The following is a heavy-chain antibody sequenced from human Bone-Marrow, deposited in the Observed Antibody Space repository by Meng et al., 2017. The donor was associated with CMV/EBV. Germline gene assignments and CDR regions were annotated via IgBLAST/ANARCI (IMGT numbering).Heavy chain of an antibody. D-gene: IGHD1-26*01. CDR2: IIPILGIA. Sequence: SVKVSCKASGGTFSSYAISWVRQAPGQGLEWMGGIIPILGIANYAQKFQGRVTITADKSTSTAYMELSSLRSEDTAVYYCARWIRVGAAPYYFDYWGQGTLVTVSS. J-gene: IGHJ4*02. CDR3: ARWIRVGAAPYYFDY. CDR1: GGTFSSYA. V-gene: IGHV1-69*10.